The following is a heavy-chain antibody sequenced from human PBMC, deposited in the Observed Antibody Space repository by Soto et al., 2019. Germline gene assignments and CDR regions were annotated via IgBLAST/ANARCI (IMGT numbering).Heavy chain of an antibody. J-gene: IGHJ5*02. Sequence: SLTCTVSGGSISSGGYYWSWIRQHPGKGLEWIGYIYYSGSTYYNPSLKSRVTISVDTPKNQFSLKLSSVTAADTAVYYCARSPRSRVVVPAPSFDPWGQGTLVTVSS. CDR3: ARSPRSRVVVPAPSFDP. D-gene: IGHD2-2*01. V-gene: IGHV4-31*03. CDR1: GGSISSGGYY. CDR2: IYYSGST.